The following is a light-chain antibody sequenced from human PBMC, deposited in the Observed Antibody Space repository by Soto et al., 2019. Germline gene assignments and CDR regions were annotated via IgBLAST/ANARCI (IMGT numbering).Light chain of an antibody. V-gene: IGKV1-33*01. J-gene: IGKJ2*01. CDR3: HQYDNRPFT. Sequence: IQMTQSPSSLSASVGDRVTITCQASRDIDNYLNWYQQKPGKAPNLLIYDASNLETGVPLRFSGSRSGTHFTLTISSLHPEDIGTYYCHQYDNRPFTVGQGTKLEIK. CDR1: RDIDNY. CDR2: DAS.